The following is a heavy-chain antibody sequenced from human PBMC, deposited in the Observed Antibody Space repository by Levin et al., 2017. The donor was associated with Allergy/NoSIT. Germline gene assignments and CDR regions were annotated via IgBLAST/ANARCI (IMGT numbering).Heavy chain of an antibody. CDR2: INPNSGGS. V-gene: IGHV1-2*02. CDR3: AKRAFFDY. CDR1: GYTFTGYY. Sequence: GESLKISCKASGYTFTGYYMHWVRQAPGQGLEWMGWINPNSGGSNYAQKFQGRVTMTRDTSISTAYMELSRLRSDDTAVYYCAKRAFFDYWGQGTLVTVSS. J-gene: IGHJ4*02.